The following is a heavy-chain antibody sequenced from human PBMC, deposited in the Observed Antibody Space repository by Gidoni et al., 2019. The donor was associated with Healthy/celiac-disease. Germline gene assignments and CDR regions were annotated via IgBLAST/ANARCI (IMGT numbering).Heavy chain of an antibody. J-gene: IGHJ3*02. Sequence: QLPLQESGPGLVKTSETLSLTCTLSGGSISSSSCYWGWSGLGVSIIKSTYYNPSLKIRVTIAVDTSKNQFSLKLSSVTAADTAVYYCARHQAQGTHYYDSSGYFAFDIWGQGTMVTVSS. D-gene: IGHD3-22*01. CDR3: ARHQAQGTHYYDSSGYFAFDI. V-gene: IGHV4-39*01. CDR1: GGSISSSSCY. CDR2: SIIKST.